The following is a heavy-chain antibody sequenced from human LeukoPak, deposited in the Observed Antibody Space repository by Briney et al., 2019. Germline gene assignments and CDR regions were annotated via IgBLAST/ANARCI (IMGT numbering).Heavy chain of an antibody. J-gene: IGHJ5*01. D-gene: IGHD4-23*01. V-gene: IGHV3-74*01. CDR1: GFTFSNYW. CDR3: ARTEGTVAYDS. CDR2: INSDRSGT. Sequence: GGSLRLSCAASGFTFSNYWMHWVRQAPGKGLVWVSRINSDRSGTTYADSVRGRFTISRDNAKNTLYLQVNSLRAEDTAVYYCARTEGTVAYDSWGQGTLVTVSS.